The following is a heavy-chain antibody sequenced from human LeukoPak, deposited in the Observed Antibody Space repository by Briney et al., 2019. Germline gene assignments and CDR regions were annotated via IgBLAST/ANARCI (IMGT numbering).Heavy chain of an antibody. V-gene: IGHV3-30*18. J-gene: IGHJ4*02. Sequence: GGSLRLSCAASGFTFSSYGMHWVRQAPGKGLEWVAVISYDGSNKYYADSVKGRFTISRDNSKNTLYLQMNSPRAEDTAVYYCAKDGVTGHFWSGYSTYFDYWGQGTLVTVSS. CDR1: GFTFSSYG. D-gene: IGHD3-3*02. CDR2: ISYDGSNK. CDR3: AKDGVTGHFWSGYSTYFDY.